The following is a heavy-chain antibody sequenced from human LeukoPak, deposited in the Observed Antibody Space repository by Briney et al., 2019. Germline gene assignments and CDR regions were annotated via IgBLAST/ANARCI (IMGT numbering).Heavy chain of an antibody. CDR3: ARYCSSTSCDAFDI. CDR2: INQDGSEK. Sequence: PGGSLRLSCAASGPTFSTYWMSWVRQSPGKGLEWVANINQDGSEKFYVDSVKGRSTISRDNAKNSLYLQMNSLRAEDTAVYYCARYCSSTSCDAFDIWGQGTMVTVSS. D-gene: IGHD2-2*01. V-gene: IGHV3-7*04. J-gene: IGHJ3*02. CDR1: GPTFSTYW.